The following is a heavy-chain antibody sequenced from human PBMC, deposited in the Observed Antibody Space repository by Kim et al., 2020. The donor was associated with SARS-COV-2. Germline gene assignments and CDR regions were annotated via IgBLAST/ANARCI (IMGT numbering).Heavy chain of an antibody. D-gene: IGHD3-22*01. J-gene: IGHJ4*02. Sequence: SETLSLTCSLSSGSVNSNTYYWDWIRQPPGKGLDWIGCIYYRGSTYHNPSLKSRVTISVDTSKNQFSLKLTSVTAADTAVYYCAKTMYDSSGYPTIVYWGQGTLVTVSS. CDR1: SGSVNSNTYY. CDR3: AKTMYDSSGYPTIVY. V-gene: IGHV4-39*07. CDR2: IYYRGST.